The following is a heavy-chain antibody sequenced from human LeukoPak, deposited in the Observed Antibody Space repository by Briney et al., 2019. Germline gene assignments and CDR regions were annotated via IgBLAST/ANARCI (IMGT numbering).Heavy chain of an antibody. CDR1: GYTFTSYP. V-gene: IGHV7-4-1*02. CDR2: INTNTGSP. D-gene: IGHD6-6*01. Sequence: GASVKVSCKASGYTFTSYPMDWVRQAPGQGLEWMGWINTNTGSPTYAQGFTGRFVFSLDTSVSTAYLQISSLKAEDTAVYYCARDGIAARPGYWGQGTLVTVSS. J-gene: IGHJ4*02. CDR3: ARDGIAARPGY.